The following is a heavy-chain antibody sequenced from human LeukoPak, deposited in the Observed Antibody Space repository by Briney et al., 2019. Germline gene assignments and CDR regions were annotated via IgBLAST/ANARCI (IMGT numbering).Heavy chain of an antibody. V-gene: IGHV1-18*01. D-gene: IGHD6-13*01. CDR1: GYTFTSYG. J-gene: IGHJ5*02. CDR3: AREGVSASSSHGWFDP. Sequence: ASVKVSCKASGYTFTSYGISWVRQAPGQGLEWMGWISAYNGNTNYAQKLQGRVTMTTDTSTSTAYMELRSLRSDDTAVYYCAREGVSASSSHGWFDPWGQGTLVTVSS. CDR2: ISAYNGNT.